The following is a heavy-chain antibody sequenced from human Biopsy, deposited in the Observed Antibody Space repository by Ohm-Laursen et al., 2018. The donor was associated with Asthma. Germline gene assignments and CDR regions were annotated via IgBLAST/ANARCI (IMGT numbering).Heavy chain of an antibody. CDR2: ISKDASTQ. CDR3: VRDGTDDAFDI. V-gene: IGHV3-30*01. J-gene: IGHJ3*02. D-gene: IGHD1-1*01. CDR1: GFSFSNFA. Sequence: RSLRLSCPASGFSFSNFAIHWVRQAPGKGLEWVGVISKDASTQDYADSVKGRFTMARDNSKNTLDLQMNSLREEDTAVYYCVRDGTDDAFDIWGQGTVVSVSS.